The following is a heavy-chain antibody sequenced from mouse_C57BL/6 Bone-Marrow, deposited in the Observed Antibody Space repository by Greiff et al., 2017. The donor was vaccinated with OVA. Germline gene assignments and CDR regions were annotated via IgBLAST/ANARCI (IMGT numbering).Heavy chain of an antibody. CDR2: IYPSDSET. CDR1: GYTFTSYW. J-gene: IGHJ4*01. D-gene: IGHD2-1*01. Sequence: VKLQQPGAELVRPGSSVKLSCKASGYTFTSYWMDWVKQRPGQGLEWIGNIYPSDSETHYNQKFKDKATLTVDKSSSTAYMQLSSLTSEDSAVYYCARDYGNYDYAMDYWGQGTSVTVSS. CDR3: ARDYGNYDYAMDY. V-gene: IGHV1-61*01.